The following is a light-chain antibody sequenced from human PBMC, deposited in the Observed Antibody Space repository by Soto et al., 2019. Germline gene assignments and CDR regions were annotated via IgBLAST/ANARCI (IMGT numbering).Light chain of an antibody. CDR2: EVN. V-gene: IGLV2-11*01. CDR3: CLSPGSLTWL. Sequence: QSALTQPRSVSGSPGQSVTISCTATGRDVGDSSHVSWYQLHPGKAPKLMIYEVNNRPSGVPDRFSGYKSGSTASLTISGLQAEDEAEYYCCLSPGSLTWLFGGGTQLTVL. J-gene: IGLJ7*01. CDR1: GRDVGDSSH.